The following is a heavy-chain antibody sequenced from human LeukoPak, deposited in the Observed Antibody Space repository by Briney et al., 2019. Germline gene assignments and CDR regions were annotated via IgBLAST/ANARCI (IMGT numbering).Heavy chain of an antibody. J-gene: IGHJ4*02. CDR1: GFTFSTYG. D-gene: IGHD6-25*01. V-gene: IGHV3-23*01. CDR3: AKGLAAGSQYFDY. Sequence: GGSLRLSCAASGFTFSTYGMSWVRQAPGKGLEWVSAVGSDGINTAYADSVKGRFTISRDNSKNTLYLQLSSLRAEDAAVYYCAKGLAAGSQYFDYWGQGTLVTVSS. CDR2: VGSDGINT.